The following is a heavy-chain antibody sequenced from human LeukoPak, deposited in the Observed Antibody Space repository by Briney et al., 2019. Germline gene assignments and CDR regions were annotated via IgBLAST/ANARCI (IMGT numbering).Heavy chain of an antibody. Sequence: GGSLRRSCAASGFTFSSCSMNWVRQAPGKGLEWVSYISSSSSTIYYAGSVKGRFTISRDNAKNSLYLQMNSLRAEDTAVYYCARDPYYYDRSAPDYWGQGTLVTVSS. V-gene: IGHV3-48*01. J-gene: IGHJ4*02. CDR3: ARDPYYYDRSAPDY. D-gene: IGHD3-22*01. CDR2: ISSSSSTI. CDR1: GFTFSSCS.